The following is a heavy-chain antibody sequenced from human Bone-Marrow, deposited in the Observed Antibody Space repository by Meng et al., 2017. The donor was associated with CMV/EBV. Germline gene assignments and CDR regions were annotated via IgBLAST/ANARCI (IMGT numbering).Heavy chain of an antibody. V-gene: IGHV3-74*03. CDR2: MDGDGSDT. CDR1: GFTISRHW. CDR3: ARGVGEFLGWEMGY. Sequence: GLVXPXXXLNLXXXASGFTISRHWMHWVRQTPGKGLVWVSRMDGDGSDTTYADSVKGRFTISRDNAKNTLYLQMNSLRVEDTAIYYCARGVGEFLGWEMGYWGQGTLVTVSS. D-gene: IGHD1-26*01. J-gene: IGHJ4*02.